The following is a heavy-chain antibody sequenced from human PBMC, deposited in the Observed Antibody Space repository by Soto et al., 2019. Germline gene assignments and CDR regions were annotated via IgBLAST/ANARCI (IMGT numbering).Heavy chain of an antibody. J-gene: IGHJ4*02. V-gene: IGHV1-69*01. Sequence: VQLMQSGAEVKQPGSSVKVSCKASGGTFSSYSINWVRQAPGQGLEWMGGIITLFGTANYAQNFQGRVTITADRSTSTAYMELNSLRSDDTAVYYCAREVGYGDFSAALLDWGQGTLVTVSS. CDR2: IITLFGTA. D-gene: IGHD4-17*01. CDR1: GGTFSSYS. CDR3: AREVGYGDFSAALLD.